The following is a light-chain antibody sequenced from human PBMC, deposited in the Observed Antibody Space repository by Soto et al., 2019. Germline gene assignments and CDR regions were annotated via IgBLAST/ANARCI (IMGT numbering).Light chain of an antibody. V-gene: IGLV1-40*01. Sequence: QSVLTQPPSVSGAPGQRVTISCIGSSSSIGAGYDVHWYQQLPGTAPKLLIYGNNNRPSVVPDRFSGYKSGTSASLAITGLQAEDEADYYSQSYDSTLSDYVFGTGTKLTVL. CDR3: QSYDSTLSDYV. CDR2: GNN. CDR1: SSSIGAGYD. J-gene: IGLJ1*01.